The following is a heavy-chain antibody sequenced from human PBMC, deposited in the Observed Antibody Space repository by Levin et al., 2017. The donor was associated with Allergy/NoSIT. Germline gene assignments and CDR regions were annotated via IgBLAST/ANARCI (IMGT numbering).Heavy chain of an antibody. CDR2: IWYDGSKK. V-gene: IGHV3-33*01. J-gene: IGHJ6*02. CDR1: GFTFSSYG. Sequence: GGSLRLSCAASGFTFSSYGMHWARRAPGKGLEWVAVIWYDGSKKYYADSVKGRFTISRDNSKHTLYVQMNSLRAEDTAVYYCARGYCSSTRCLAEDYYYYGMDVWGQGTTVTVSS. D-gene: IGHD2-2*01. CDR3: ARGYCSSTRCLAEDYYYYGMDV.